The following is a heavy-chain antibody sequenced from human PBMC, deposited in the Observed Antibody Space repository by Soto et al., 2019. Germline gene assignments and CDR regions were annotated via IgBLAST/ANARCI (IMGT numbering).Heavy chain of an antibody. J-gene: IGHJ6*02. D-gene: IGHD4-4*01. CDR2: INPNSGGT. Sequence: ASVKVSCKASGYTFTGYYMHWVRQAPGQGLEWMGWINPNSGGTNYAQKFQGWVTMTRDTSISTAYMELSRLRSDDTAVYYCASNSNPLAFYYYGMDVWGQGTTVTVS. CDR3: ASNSNPLAFYYYGMDV. CDR1: GYTFTGYY. V-gene: IGHV1-2*04.